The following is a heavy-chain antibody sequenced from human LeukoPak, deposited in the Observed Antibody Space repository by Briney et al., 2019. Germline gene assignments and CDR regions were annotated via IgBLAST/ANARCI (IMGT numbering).Heavy chain of an antibody. CDR2: IWYDGSNK. J-gene: IGHJ4*02. V-gene: IGHV3-33*01. D-gene: IGHD6-19*01. CDR3: ARDDSSGWYVPFDY. Sequence: PGRSLRLSCAASGFTFSSYGMHWVRQAPGKGLEWVAVIWYDGSNKYYADSVKGRFTISRDNSKNTLYLQMNSLRAEDTAVYCCARDDSSGWYVPFDYWGQGTLVTVSS. CDR1: GFTFSSYG.